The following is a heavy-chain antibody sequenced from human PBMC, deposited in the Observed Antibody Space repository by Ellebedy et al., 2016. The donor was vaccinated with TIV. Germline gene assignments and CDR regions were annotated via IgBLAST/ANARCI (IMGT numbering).Heavy chain of an antibody. CDR3: AGYCRGGSCFYYYYGMDV. Sequence: GESLKISCLSSGFSFSSFGIHWVRPAPGKGLEWVAVISSDGSNKYYADSVKGRFTISRDNSKNTVYLQMNSVTSEDTAVYYCAGYCRGGSCFYYYYGMDVWGQGTTVTVS. CDR2: ISSDGSNK. CDR1: GFSFSSFG. D-gene: IGHD2-15*01. J-gene: IGHJ6*02. V-gene: IGHV3-30*03.